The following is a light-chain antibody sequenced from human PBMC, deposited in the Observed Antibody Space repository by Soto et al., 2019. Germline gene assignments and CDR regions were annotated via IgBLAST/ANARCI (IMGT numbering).Light chain of an antibody. CDR2: DAS. Sequence: EIVLTQSPAILSLYPGERVTLSCRASQSVSDHVAWYQQRPGQRPRLLIYDASIRGTGISARFSGSGSGTDYTLTISRLDPEDFAVYYCQWRSNWPIFGGGTKIEVK. J-gene: IGKJ4*01. V-gene: IGKV3-11*01. CDR3: QWRSNWPI. CDR1: QSVSDH.